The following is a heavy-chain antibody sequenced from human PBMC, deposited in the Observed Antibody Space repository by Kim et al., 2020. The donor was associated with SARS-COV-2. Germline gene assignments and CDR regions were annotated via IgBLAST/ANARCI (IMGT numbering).Heavy chain of an antibody. Sequence: GGCLRLSCAASGFSFSIHGMYWFRQAPGKGLEWVSCICYAGSHQYYADSVKGRFTISRDNSKTTLYLQMNSLRVEDTAVYYCTRGGYCSGGTCSYDNGLDVWGQGKTVTASS. V-gene: IGHV3-33*01. CDR1: GFSFSIHG. CDR2: ICYAGSHQ. CDR3: TRGGYCSGGTCSYDNGLDV. J-gene: IGHJ6*02. D-gene: IGHD2-15*01.